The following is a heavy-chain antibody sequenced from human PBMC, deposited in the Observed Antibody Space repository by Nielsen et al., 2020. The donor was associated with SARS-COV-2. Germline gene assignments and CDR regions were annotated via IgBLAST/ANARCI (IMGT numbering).Heavy chain of an antibody. J-gene: IGHJ4*02. Sequence: GGSLRLSCAASGFTFSSYAMHWVRQAPGKGLEWVAVISYDGSNKYYADSVKGRFTISRDNSKNTLYLQMNSLRAEDTALYYCAKDFLGAPEYYFDYWGQGTLVTVSS. CDR3: AKDFLGAPEYYFDY. CDR1: GFTFSSYA. CDR2: ISYDGSNK. D-gene: IGHD2/OR15-2a*01. V-gene: IGHV3-30-3*01.